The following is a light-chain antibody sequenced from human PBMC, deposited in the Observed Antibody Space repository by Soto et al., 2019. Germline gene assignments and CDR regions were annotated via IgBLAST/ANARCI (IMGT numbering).Light chain of an antibody. CDR1: SSDVGGYNY. Sequence: QSALTQPASVSGSPGQSITISYTGTSSDVGGYNYVSWYQQHPGKVPKLMIYEVSYRPSGVSNRFSGSKSGNTASLTISGLQAEDEADYYCTSYTTISTLAFGGGTKLTVL. CDR3: TSYTTISTLA. V-gene: IGLV2-14*01. J-gene: IGLJ3*02. CDR2: EVS.